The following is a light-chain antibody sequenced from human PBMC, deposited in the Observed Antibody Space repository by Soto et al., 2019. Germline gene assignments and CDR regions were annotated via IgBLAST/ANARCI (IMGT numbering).Light chain of an antibody. J-gene: IGKJ5*01. V-gene: IGKV3-20*01. CDR2: GAS. Sequence: EIVLAQSPGTLSLSPGERATLSCRASQSLSGSYLAWYQQKPGQAPRLLIYGASSRATGIPGRFSGSGSGTDFTLTISRLEPEDFAVYYCQQYGSSPTFGQGTRLEIK. CDR1: QSLSGSY. CDR3: QQYGSSPT.